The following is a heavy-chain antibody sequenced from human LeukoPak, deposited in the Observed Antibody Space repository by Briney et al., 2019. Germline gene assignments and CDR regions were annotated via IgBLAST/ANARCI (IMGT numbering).Heavy chain of an antibody. D-gene: IGHD6-13*01. CDR3: ASSTVAAAGTPYYGMDV. Sequence: SETLSLTCTVSGGSISSYYWSWIRQPPGKGLEWIGYIYYSGSTNYNPSLKSRVTISVDTSKNQFSLKLSSVTAADTVVYYCASSTVAAAGTPYYGMDVWGQGTTVTVSS. CDR1: GGSISSYY. CDR2: IYYSGST. V-gene: IGHV4-59*01. J-gene: IGHJ6*02.